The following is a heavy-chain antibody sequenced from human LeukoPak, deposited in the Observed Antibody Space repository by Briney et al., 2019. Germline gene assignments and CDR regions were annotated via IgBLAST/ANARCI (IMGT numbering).Heavy chain of an antibody. CDR3: ARRCGGGCYSGDY. CDR1: GGSISSSSHY. J-gene: IGHJ4*02. V-gene: IGHV4-39*01. Sequence: SETLSLTCTVSGGSISSSSHYWGWIRQPAGKGLEWIGNIFYTASTNYNPSLKSRVTMSVDTSKNQFSLNLSSVTAADTAIYYCARRCGGGCYSGDYWGQGTLVTVSS. D-gene: IGHD2-21*02. CDR2: IFYTAST.